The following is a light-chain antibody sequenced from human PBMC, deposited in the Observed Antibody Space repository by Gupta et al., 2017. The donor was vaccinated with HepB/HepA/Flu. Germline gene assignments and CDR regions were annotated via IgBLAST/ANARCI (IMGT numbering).Light chain of an antibody. CDR2: DVS. V-gene: IGLV2-14*03. CDR1: SSDIGSYNY. J-gene: IGLJ3*02. Sequence: QSALTQTASVSGSPGQSITISCTGTSSDIGSYNYVSWYQQHPGKVPKVMIYDVSNRPSGVSNRFSGSKSGNTASLIISELQTEDEADYYCNSYTTINTWVFGGGTKLTVL. CDR3: NSYTTINTWV.